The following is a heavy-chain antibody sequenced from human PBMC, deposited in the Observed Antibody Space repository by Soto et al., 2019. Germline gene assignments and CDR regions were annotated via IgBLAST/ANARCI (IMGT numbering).Heavy chain of an antibody. V-gene: IGHV1-69*01. CDR2: IIPIFGTA. J-gene: IGHJ4*02. CDR1: GGTFSSYA. Sequence: QVQLVQSGAEVKKPGSSVKVSCKASGGTFSSYAISWVRQAPGQGLEWMGGIIPIFGTANYAQKFQGRVTITADECTSAAYMELRSRGSEDTAVYCCASPVGGSSHQNSEDYFDYWGQGALVTVSS. D-gene: IGHD2-2*01. CDR3: ASPVGGSSHQNSEDYFDY.